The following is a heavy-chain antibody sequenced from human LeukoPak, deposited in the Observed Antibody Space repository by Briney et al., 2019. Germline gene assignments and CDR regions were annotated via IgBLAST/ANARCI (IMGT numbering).Heavy chain of an antibody. J-gene: IGHJ4*02. CDR3: AIDGNLVATRAYFDY. D-gene: IGHD5-12*01. CDR2: ISSSSSYI. V-gene: IGHV3-21*01. CDR1: GFTFSSYS. Sequence: GGSLRLSCAASGFTFSSYSMNWVRQAPGKGLEWVPSISSSSSYIYYADSAKGRFTISRDNAKNSLYLQMNSLRAEDTAVYYCAIDGNLVATRAYFDYWGQGTLVTVSS.